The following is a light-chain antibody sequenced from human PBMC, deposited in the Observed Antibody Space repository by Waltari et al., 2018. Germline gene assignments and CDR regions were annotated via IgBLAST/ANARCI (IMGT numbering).Light chain of an antibody. CDR2: DAS. V-gene: IGKV1-33*01. Sequence: DIQMTQSPSSLSASVGDRVTITCQASQDISNYLNWYQQRPGKAPKLLIYDASNLETGVPSRFRGSGSGTYFTFTISSLQPEDVATYYCQQFDNLPRWTFGPGTKVEIK. CDR3: QQFDNLPRWT. J-gene: IGKJ3*01. CDR1: QDISNY.